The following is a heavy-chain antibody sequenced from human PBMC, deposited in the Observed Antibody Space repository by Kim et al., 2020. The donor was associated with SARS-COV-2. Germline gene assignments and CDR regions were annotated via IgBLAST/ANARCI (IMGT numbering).Heavy chain of an antibody. V-gene: IGHV3-23*01. CDR2: ITVSGVST. CDR1: GFTFNNYA. J-gene: IGHJ3*01. Sequence: GGSLRLSCAASGFTFNNYAMTWVRQAPGKGLEWVSSITVSGVSTYYADSVKGRFTISRDNSKNTLYLQLNSLRAEYTAIYYCAKILFRTTYYFWGVGTL. D-gene: IGHD1-7*01. CDR3: AKILFRTTYYF.